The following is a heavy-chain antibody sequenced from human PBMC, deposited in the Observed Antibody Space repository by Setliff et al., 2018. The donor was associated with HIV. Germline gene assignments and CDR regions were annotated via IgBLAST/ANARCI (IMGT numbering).Heavy chain of an antibody. D-gene: IGHD4-4*01. J-gene: IGHJ6*03. V-gene: IGHV4-59*01. CDR1: GGSISSYY. Sequence: SETLSLTCTVSGGSISSYYWNWIRQPPGKGLEWIGYIYYSGSTNYNPSLKSRVTISVDTSKNQFSLKLTSLTAADTAVYYCARAYDYSNYFHYYMDVWGKGTTVTVSS. CDR2: IYYSGST. CDR3: ARAYDYSNYFHYYMDV.